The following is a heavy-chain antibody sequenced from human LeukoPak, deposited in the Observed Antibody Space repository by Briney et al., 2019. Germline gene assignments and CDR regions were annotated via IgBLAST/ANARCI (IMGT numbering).Heavy chain of an antibody. Sequence: ASVKVSCKASGYTFTSYAMHWVGQARGQRLEWMGWINAGNGNTKYSQTFQGRVTITRDTSASTAYMELSSLRSEDTAVYYCARAIGVGQQPYYYGMDVWGQGTTVTVSS. CDR3: ARAIGVGQQPYYYGMDV. V-gene: IGHV1-3*01. J-gene: IGHJ6*02. D-gene: IGHD6-13*01. CDR2: INAGNGNT. CDR1: GYTFTSYA.